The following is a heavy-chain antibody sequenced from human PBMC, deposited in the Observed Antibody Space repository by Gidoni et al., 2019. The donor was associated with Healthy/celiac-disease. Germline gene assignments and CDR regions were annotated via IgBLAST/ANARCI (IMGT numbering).Heavy chain of an antibody. CDR2: ISGSGGST. V-gene: IGHV3-23*01. Sequence: EVHLLEFWGGLVQPGGSLSLPLSASGFTFSCFAMSWVRQAPGKGLEWVSAISGSGGSTYNADAVKGRFTISRDNSKNTLYLQMNSRRAEDTAVYYCAKDWGYCSGGSCLYYFDYWGQGTLVTVSS. J-gene: IGHJ4*02. D-gene: IGHD2-15*01. CDR3: AKDWGYCSGGSCLYYFDY. CDR1: GFTFSCFA.